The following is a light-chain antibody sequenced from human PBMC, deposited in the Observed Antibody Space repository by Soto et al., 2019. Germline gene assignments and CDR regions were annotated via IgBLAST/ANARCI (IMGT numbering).Light chain of an antibody. CDR1: TSNIGSDT. J-gene: IGLJ3*02. CDR2: SDN. CDR3: AAWDDSLEGPV. V-gene: IGLV1-44*01. Sequence: QSVLTQPPSASGTPGQKVTISCSGSTSNIGSDTVSWYQQLPGTAPKLLIYSDNQRPSGVPDRFSGYKSGTSASLAISGLQSEDEADYYCAAWDDSLEGPVFGGGTKLTVL.